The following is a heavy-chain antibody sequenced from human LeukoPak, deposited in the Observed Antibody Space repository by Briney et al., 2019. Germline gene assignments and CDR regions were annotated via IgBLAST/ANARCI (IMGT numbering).Heavy chain of an antibody. J-gene: IGHJ4*02. V-gene: IGHV3-7*01. CDR3: ARANGWSADF. CDR1: GFIFSRHW. Sequence: GGSLRLSCAASGFIFSRHWMYWLRQAPGKGLEWVANIKQDGSAKPYVESVKGRFTISSEKAKNSLCIQMRGLRAEDTAVYYCARANGWSADFWGQGTLVTVSS. D-gene: IGHD2-8*01. CDR2: IKQDGSAK.